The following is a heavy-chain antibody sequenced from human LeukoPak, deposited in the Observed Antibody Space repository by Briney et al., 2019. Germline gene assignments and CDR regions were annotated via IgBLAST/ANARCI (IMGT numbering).Heavy chain of an antibody. V-gene: IGHV1-18*01. CDR3: ARDGYSVTWYEVGATPFDY. D-gene: IGHD1-26*01. CDR2: ISAYNGNT. Sequence: ASVKVSCKASGYTFTSYGISWVRQAPGQGLEWMGWISAYNGNTNYAQKLQGRITMTTDTSTSTAYMELRSLRSDDTAVYYCARDGYSVTWYEVGATPFDYWGQGTLVTVSS. J-gene: IGHJ4*02. CDR1: GYTFTSYG.